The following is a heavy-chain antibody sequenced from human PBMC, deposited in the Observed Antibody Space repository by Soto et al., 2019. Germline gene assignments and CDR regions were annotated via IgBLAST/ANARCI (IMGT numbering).Heavy chain of an antibody. Sequence: EVQLLESGGGLVQPGGSLRLSCAASGFTVNSNYMSWVRQAPGKGLEWVSVIYSDGSTYYADSVKGRFIISRYNSNNTLYFQMNSLRAEYTAVYYCATLTKYDILSGFYPCWGQGTLVTVSS. V-gene: IGHV3-66*01. D-gene: IGHD3-9*01. CDR2: IYSDGST. CDR1: GFTVNSNY. CDR3: ATLTKYDILSGFYPC. J-gene: IGHJ4*02.